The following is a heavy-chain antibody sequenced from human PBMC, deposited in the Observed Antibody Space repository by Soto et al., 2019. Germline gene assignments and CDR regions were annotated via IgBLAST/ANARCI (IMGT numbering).Heavy chain of an antibody. CDR1: GYTFTGHY. Sequence: ASVQVSCKASGYTFTGHYIHWVRQAPEQGPEWMGEIGPESGATRYAQRFQGRVTMTRDMSITTVYMELNNLSPDDTAVYYCGRGRSGQIVVFYWGQGTPVTVSS. CDR3: GRGRSGQIVVFY. J-gene: IGHJ4*02. D-gene: IGHD1-26*01. CDR2: IGPESGAT. V-gene: IGHV1-2*02.